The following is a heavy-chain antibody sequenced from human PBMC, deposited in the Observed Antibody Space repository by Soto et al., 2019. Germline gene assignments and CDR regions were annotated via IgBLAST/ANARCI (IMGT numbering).Heavy chain of an antibody. V-gene: IGHV1-69*13. D-gene: IGHD6-19*01. CDR3: ARGPYSSGWISRAEYSHH. Sequence: SVKVSCKASGGTFSSYAISWVRQAPGQGLEWMGGIIPIFGTANYAQKFQGRVTITADESTSTAYMELSSLRSEDTAVYYCARGPYSSGWISRAEYSHHWGQGTLLTVSS. CDR2: IIPIFGTA. J-gene: IGHJ1*01. CDR1: GGTFSSYA.